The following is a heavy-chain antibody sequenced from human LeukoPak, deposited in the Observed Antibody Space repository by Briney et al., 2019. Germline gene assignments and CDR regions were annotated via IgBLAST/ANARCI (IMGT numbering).Heavy chain of an antibody. CDR2: IYTSGST. CDR3: ARDQGPAAISFDY. J-gene: IGHJ4*02. V-gene: IGHV4-61*02. CDR1: GGSISSGSYY. Sequence: SETLSLTXTVSGGSISSGSYYWSWIRQPAGKGLEWIGRIYTSGSTNYNPSLKSRVTISVDTSKNQFSLKLSSVTAADTAVYYCARDQGPAAISFDYWGQGTLVTVSS. D-gene: IGHD2-2*02.